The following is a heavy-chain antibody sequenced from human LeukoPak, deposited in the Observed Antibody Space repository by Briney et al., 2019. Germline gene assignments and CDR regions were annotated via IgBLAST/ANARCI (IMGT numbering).Heavy chain of an antibody. Sequence: GGSLRLSCAASGFTFSDYYMSWIRQAPGKGLEWVSYISSSSSYTNYADSVKGRFTIFRDNAKNSLYLQMNSLRAEDTAVYYCARSGNPIYYYYYGMDVWGQGTTVTVSS. J-gene: IGHJ6*02. CDR2: ISSSSSYT. V-gene: IGHV3-11*03. CDR3: ARSGNPIYYYYYGMDV. D-gene: IGHD5-12*01. CDR1: GFTFSDYY.